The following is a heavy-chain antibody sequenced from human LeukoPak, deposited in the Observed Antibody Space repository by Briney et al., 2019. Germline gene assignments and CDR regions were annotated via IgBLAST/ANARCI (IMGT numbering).Heavy chain of an antibody. Sequence: PSETLSLTCAVSGGSISSGDYYWSWIRQPPGKGLEWIGYSHYSGSTNYNPSLKSRVTMSVDTSKNQFSLKLSSVTAADTAVYSCARLSTYYDSSGFYYLYYFDHWGQGTLVTVSS. J-gene: IGHJ4*02. CDR3: ARLSTYYDSSGFYYLYYFDH. V-gene: IGHV4-61*08. D-gene: IGHD3-22*01. CDR1: GGSISSGDYY. CDR2: SHYSGST.